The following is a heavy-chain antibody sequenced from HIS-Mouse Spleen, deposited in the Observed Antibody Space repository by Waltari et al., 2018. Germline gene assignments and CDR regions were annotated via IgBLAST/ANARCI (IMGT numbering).Heavy chain of an antibody. CDR3: ARASRDLLLPRYFDL. J-gene: IGHJ2*01. CDR2: YDSGST. V-gene: IGHV4-59*01. CDR1: GGSISSYY. Sequence: QVQLQESGPGLVKPSETLSPTCTVSGGSISSYYWSWIRQPPGKGLEWIGYDSGSTNYNPALKSRVTISVDTSKNQFSLKLSSVTAADTAVYYCARASRDLLLPRYFDLWGRGTLVTVSS.